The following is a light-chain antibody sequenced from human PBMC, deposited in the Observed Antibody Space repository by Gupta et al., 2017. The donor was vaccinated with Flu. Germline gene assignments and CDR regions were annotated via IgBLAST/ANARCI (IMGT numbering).Light chain of an antibody. CDR3: LHEST. Sequence: DIQMTQSPSSLSASVGDRVTITCRASQGIRNDLDGYQQKPGKVPKRLIYAASSLQGGVTSRFSGSGSGTEFTLTISRMQPEDFATYDCLHESTFGQGTKLEIK. CDR2: AAS. J-gene: IGKJ2*01. CDR1: QGIRND. V-gene: IGKV1-17*01.